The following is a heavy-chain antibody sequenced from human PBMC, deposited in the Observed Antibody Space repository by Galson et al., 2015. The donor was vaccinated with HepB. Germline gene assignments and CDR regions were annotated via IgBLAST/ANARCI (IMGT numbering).Heavy chain of an antibody. CDR3: ARAQDYYDSSGPHGDYFDY. CDR2: IKQDGSEK. CDR1: EFTFSSYW. J-gene: IGHJ4*02. D-gene: IGHD3-22*01. Sequence: SLRLSCAASEFTFSSYWMSWVRQAPGEGLEWVANIKQDGSEKYYVDSVKGRFTISRDNAKNTLYLQMNSLRAEDTAVYYCARAQDYYDSSGPHGDYFDYWGQGTLVTVSS. V-gene: IGHV3-7*01.